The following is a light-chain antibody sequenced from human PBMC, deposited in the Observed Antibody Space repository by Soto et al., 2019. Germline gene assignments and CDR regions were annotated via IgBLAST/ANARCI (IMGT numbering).Light chain of an antibody. J-gene: IGKJ3*01. CDR2: GAS. Sequence: EIVMTQSPATLSVSPGERATLSCRASQSVSSNLAWYQQKPGQAPRLLIYGASTRATGIPARFSGSGSGTGFTLNISSLQSEDFAVYYCQQYNNWPGTFGPGTKVDIK. CDR1: QSVSSN. CDR3: QQYNNWPGT. V-gene: IGKV3-15*01.